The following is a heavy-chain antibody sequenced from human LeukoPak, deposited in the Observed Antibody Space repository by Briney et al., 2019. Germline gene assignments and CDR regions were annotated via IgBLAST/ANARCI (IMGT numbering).Heavy chain of an antibody. CDR3: VRDLLVTNWFDP. D-gene: IGHD3-10*01. Sequence: GGSLRLSCAASGFTFSSYWMHWVRQAPGKGLVWVSRINSDGRNTNYADSVKGRFSVSRDNAKNTLFLQMNSLRADDTAVYYCVRDLLVTNWFDPRGQGTLVTVSS. V-gene: IGHV3-74*01. J-gene: IGHJ5*02. CDR2: INSDGRNT. CDR1: GFTFSSYW.